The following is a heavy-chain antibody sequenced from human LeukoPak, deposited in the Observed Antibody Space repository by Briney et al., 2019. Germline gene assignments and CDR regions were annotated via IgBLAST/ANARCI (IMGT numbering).Heavy chain of an antibody. V-gene: IGHV3-21*01. J-gene: IGHJ4*02. CDR1: GFTFSSYS. Sequence: NTGGSLRLSCAASGFTFSSYSMNWVRQAPGKGLEWVSSISSSSSYIYYADSVKGRFTISRDNAKNSLYLQMNSLRAEDTAVYYCAKGVTATILRYFDLGPRSYYFDYWGQGTLVTVSS. CDR2: ISSSSSYI. CDR3: AKGVTATILRYFDLGPRSYYFDY. D-gene: IGHD3-9*01.